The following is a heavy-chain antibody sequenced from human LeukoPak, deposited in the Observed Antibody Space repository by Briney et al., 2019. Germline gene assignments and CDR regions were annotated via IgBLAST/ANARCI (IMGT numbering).Heavy chain of an antibody. CDR2: IYYSGST. CDR1: GGSISSSSYY. Sequence: SETLSLTCTVSGGSISSSSYYWGWIRQPPEKGLEWIGSIYYSGSTYYNPSLKSRVTISVDTSKNQFSLKLSSVTAADTAVYYCARDTAVQENGMDVWGQGTTVTVSS. CDR3: ARDTAVQENGMDV. J-gene: IGHJ6*02. V-gene: IGHV4-39*07. D-gene: IGHD5-18*01.